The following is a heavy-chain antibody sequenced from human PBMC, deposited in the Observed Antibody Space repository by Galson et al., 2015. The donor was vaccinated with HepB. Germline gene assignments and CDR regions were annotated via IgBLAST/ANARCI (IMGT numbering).Heavy chain of an antibody. CDR3: ARESEVSGWYSFDY. CDR2: IWYDGSNK. Sequence: LRLSCAASGFTFRGHSMHWVRQAPGKGLEWVAVIWYDGSNKDYADSVRGRFTISRDNSKNTVYLQMNSLRAEDTAVYYCARESEVSGWYSFDYWGQGTLVTVS. CDR1: GFTFRGHS. D-gene: IGHD6-19*01. V-gene: IGHV3-33*08. J-gene: IGHJ4*02.